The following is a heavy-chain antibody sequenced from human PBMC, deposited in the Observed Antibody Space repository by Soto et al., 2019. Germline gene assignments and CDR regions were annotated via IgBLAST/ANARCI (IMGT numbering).Heavy chain of an antibody. J-gene: IGHJ3*02. Sequence: SETLSLTCTVSGGSISSYYWSWIRQPPGKGLEWIGYIYYSGSTNYNPSLKSRVTISVDTSKNQFSLKLSSVTAADTAVYYCARVRALGYCSSTSCYENNDAFDIWGQGTMVTVS. D-gene: IGHD2-2*01. CDR1: GGSISSYY. CDR2: IYYSGST. V-gene: IGHV4-59*01. CDR3: ARVRALGYCSSTSCYENNDAFDI.